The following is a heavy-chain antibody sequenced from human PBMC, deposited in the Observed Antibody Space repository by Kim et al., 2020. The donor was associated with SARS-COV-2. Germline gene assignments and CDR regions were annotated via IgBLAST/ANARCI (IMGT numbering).Heavy chain of an antibody. CDR2: INHSGST. J-gene: IGHJ5*02. CDR3: ARGPRDFWSGYYNLNWFDP. CDR1: GGSFSGYY. Sequence: SETLSLTCAVYGGSFSGYYWSWIRQPPGKGLEWIGEINHSGSTNYNPSLKSRVTISVDTSKNQFSLKLSSVTAADTAVYYCARGPRDFWSGYYNLNWFDP. D-gene: IGHD3-3*01. V-gene: IGHV4-34*01.